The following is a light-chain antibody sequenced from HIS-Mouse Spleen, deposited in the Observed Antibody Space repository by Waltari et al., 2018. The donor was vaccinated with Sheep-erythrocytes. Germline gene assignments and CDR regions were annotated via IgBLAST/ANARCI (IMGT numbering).Light chain of an antibody. Sequence: NFMLTQPHSVSESPGKTVTISCTGSSGRISSNYVQWAQQRPGSAPTTVIYEDNQRPSGVPDRFSGSIESSSNSASLTISGLKTEDEADYYCQSYDSSNHVVFGGGTKLTVL. V-gene: IGLV6-57*02. CDR3: QSYDSSNHVV. J-gene: IGLJ2*01. CDR2: EDN. CDR1: SGRISSNY.